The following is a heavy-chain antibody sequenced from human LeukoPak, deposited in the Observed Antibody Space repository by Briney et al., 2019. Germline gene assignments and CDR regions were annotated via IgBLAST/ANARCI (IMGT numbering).Heavy chain of an antibody. D-gene: IGHD2-15*01. V-gene: IGHV1-8*01. CDR1: GYTFTSYD. Sequence: ASVKVSCKASGYTFTSYDINWVRQATGQGLEWMGWMNPNSGNTGYAQKFQGRVNMTRNTSISTAYMELSSLRSEDTAVYYCARGLQRGYCSGGSCYYWFDPWGQGTLVTVSS. J-gene: IGHJ5*02. CDR2: MNPNSGNT. CDR3: ARGLQRGYCSGGSCYYWFDP.